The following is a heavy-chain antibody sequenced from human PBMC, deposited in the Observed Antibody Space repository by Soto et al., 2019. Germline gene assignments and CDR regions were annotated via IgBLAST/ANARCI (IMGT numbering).Heavy chain of an antibody. D-gene: IGHD2-2*01. Sequence: GXSVKVACKASGYPLTNYGFTWVRQSPGQGLEWMGWISAYTDNPNYAQKFQGRVTMTIDTSTTTAYMGLRSLTSDDTAVYYCARVTPGAEAWFGPWGQRTLVTVPS. CDR2: ISAYTDNP. CDR1: GYPLTNYG. J-gene: IGHJ5*02. V-gene: IGHV1-18*01. CDR3: ARVTPGAEAWFGP.